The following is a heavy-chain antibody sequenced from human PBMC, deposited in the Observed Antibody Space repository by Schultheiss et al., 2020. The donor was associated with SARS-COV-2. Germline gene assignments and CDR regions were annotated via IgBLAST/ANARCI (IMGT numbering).Heavy chain of an antibody. V-gene: IGHV3-9*01. CDR2: ISWNSGSI. CDR1: GFTFDDYA. J-gene: IGHJ4*02. CDR3: AKDSVKEMAKTQEGETFDY. D-gene: IGHD5-24*01. Sequence: GGSLRLSCAASGFTFDDYAMHWVRQAPGKGLEWVSGISWNSGSIGYADSVKGRFTISRDNAKNSLYLQMNSLRAEDTALYYCAKDSVKEMAKTQEGETFDYWGQGTLVTVSS.